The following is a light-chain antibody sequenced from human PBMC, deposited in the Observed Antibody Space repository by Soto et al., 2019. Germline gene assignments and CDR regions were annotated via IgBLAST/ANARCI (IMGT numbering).Light chain of an antibody. CDR3: QQYYTWPRGT. J-gene: IGKJ1*01. V-gene: IGKV3-15*01. CDR1: QSVITN. Sequence: EIVMTQSPGTLSVSPGGRAALSCRASQSVITNLAWYQQKPGQAPRLLIFAASTRATGIPARFSGSGSGTEFTLTISSLQSADVAVYYCQQYYTWPRGTFGQGTKVEV. CDR2: AAS.